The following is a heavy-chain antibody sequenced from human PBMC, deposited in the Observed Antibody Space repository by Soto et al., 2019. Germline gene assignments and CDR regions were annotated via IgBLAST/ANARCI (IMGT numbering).Heavy chain of an antibody. D-gene: IGHD3-16*02. CDR3: ARGGIIGYDYVWGSYRYTLGY. V-gene: IGHV1-69*13. Sequence: GASGRVRSKASLYTCTGYCMHLVLRGPGEGLEWMGGIIPIFGTANYAQKFQGRVTITADESTSTAYMELSSLRSEDTAVYYCARGGIIGYDYVWGSYRYTLGYWGQGTLVTVSS. J-gene: IGHJ4*02. CDR2: IIPIFGTA. CDR1: LYTCTGYC.